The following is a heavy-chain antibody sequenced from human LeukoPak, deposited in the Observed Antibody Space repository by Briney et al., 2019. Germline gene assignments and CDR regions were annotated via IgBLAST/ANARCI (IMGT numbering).Heavy chain of an antibody. CDR2: IKQDESEK. CDR1: GFTFSSYW. CDR3: ALSSTARGGDDY. D-gene: IGHD3-16*01. J-gene: IGHJ4*02. Sequence: GGSLRLSCAASGFTFSSYWMSWVRQAPGKGLEWVANIKQDESEKYCVDSVKGRFTISRDNAKNSLYLQMNSLRVEDTGIYYCALSSTARGGDDYWGQGTLVTVSS. V-gene: IGHV3-7*03.